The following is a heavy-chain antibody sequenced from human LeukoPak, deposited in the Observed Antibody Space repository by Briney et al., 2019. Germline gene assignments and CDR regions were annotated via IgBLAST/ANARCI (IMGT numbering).Heavy chain of an antibody. D-gene: IGHD4-17*01. Sequence: GGSLTLSCAPSGLSSSSYAMSWVRQAPGKGLEWVSALSGSGGSTYYADSVKGRFTISRDNSKNTLYLQMNSRRAEDTAVYYCAKDRGTVTIFDYWGQGALVTVSS. V-gene: IGHV3-23*01. CDR1: GLSSSSYA. J-gene: IGHJ4*02. CDR2: LSGSGGST. CDR3: AKDRGTVTIFDY.